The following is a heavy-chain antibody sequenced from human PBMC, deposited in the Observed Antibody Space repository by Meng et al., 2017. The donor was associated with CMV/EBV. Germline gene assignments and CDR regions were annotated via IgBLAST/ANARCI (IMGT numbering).Heavy chain of an antibody. D-gene: IGHD1-14*01. CDR2: ISSSSSYI. CDR3: ARVNQGIDY. Sequence: GGSLRLSCAASGFTFSSYAMHWVRQAPGKGLEWVSSISSSSSYIYYADSVKGRFTISRDNAKNSLYLQMNSLRAEDTAVYYCARVNQGIDYWGQGTLVTVSS. CDR1: GFTFSSYA. V-gene: IGHV3-21*01. J-gene: IGHJ4*02.